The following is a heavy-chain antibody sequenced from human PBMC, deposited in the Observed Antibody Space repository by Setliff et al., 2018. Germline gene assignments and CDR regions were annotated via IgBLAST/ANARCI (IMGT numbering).Heavy chain of an antibody. D-gene: IGHD1-7*01. V-gene: IGHV3-66*01. CDR2: IYTDGTT. CDR3: VRGNNWNYVPGDYFDF. CDR1: GFTVSSNY. Sequence: PGGSLRLSCAASGFTVSSNYMSWVRQAPGKGPEYVSIIYTDGTTYYTDSVKGRFTISRDNSKNTLYLQLNSLRAEDTAVYYCVRGNNWNYVPGDYFDFWGQGTLVTVSS. J-gene: IGHJ4*02.